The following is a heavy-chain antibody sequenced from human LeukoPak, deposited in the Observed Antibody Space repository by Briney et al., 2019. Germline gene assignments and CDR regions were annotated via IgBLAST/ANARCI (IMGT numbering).Heavy chain of an antibody. CDR1: GGSISSYY. D-gene: IGHD2-2*01. J-gene: IGHJ6*03. Sequence: SETLSLTCTVSGGSISSYYWSWIRQPPGKGREWIAYIYYSGSTNYNPSLKSRVTISVDTSKNHFSLKLSSVTAADTAVYYCARENRYCSSTSCSYYYYMDVWGKGTTVTVSS. CDR3: ARENRYCSSTSCSYYYYMDV. V-gene: IGHV4-59*01. CDR2: IYYSGST.